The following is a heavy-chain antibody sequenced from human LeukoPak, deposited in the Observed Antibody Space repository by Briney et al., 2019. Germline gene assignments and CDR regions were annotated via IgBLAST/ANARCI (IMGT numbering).Heavy chain of an antibody. CDR3: ARDPPKRYDFWSGSPPDYYYYYGMDV. Sequence: SVKVSCTASGGTFSSYAISWVRQAPGQGLEWMGGIIPIFGTANYAQKFQGRVTIIADESTSTAYMELSSLRSEDTAVYYCARDPPKRYDFWSGSPPDYYYYYGMDVWGQGTTVTVSS. D-gene: IGHD3-3*01. CDR1: GGTFSSYA. CDR2: IIPIFGTA. J-gene: IGHJ6*02. V-gene: IGHV1-69*13.